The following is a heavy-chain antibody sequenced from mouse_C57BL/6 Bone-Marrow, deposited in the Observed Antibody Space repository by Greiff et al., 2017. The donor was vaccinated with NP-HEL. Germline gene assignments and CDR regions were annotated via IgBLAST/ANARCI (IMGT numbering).Heavy chain of an antibody. V-gene: IGHV1-4*01. CDR3: AKALYYSNPCY. D-gene: IGHD2-5*01. CDR2: INPSSGYT. J-gene: IGHJ2*01. Sequence: QVQLQQSGAELARPGASVTMSCKASGYTFTSYTMHWVKQRPGQGLEWIGYINPSSGYTKSNQKFKDKATLTADKSSRTAYKQLSSLTSEDSAVYYCAKALYYSNPCYWGKGTTLTVSS. CDR1: GYTFTSYT.